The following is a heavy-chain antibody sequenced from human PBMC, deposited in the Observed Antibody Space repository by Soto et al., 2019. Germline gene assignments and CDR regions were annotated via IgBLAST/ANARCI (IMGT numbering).Heavy chain of an antibody. J-gene: IGHJ3*01. CDR1: GFTFSSYD. V-gene: IGHV3-21*01. Sequence: EVPLVESGGGLVKPWGSLRLSCAASGFTFSSYDMNWVRQAPGKGLEWVSSVSGASSYIYYADSAKGRFTISRDNANNSRYLPMNSLRPEDTALYNCAREHIGVGLFDLWSQWIMVTVSS. CDR2: VSGASSYI. CDR3: AREHIGVGLFDL. D-gene: IGHD2-21*01.